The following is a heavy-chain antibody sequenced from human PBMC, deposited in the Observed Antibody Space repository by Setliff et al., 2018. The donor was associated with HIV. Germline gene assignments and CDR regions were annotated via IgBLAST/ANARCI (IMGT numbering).Heavy chain of an antibody. CDR1: GYTFTSYY. V-gene: IGHV1-46*01. CDR3: ARGWGGQDSYYYGMDV. J-gene: IGHJ6*02. D-gene: IGHD3-16*01. CDR2: INPGGGST. Sequence: ASVKVSCKASGYTFTSYYMHWVRQAPGQGLEWMGVINPGGGSTTYAQKFQGRVTMTRDTSTSTVYMELSSLRSRDTAMYYCARGWGGQDSYYYGMDVWGQGTTVTVSS.